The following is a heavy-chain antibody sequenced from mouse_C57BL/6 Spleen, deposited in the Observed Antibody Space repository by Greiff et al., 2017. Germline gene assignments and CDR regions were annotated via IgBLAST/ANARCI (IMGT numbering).Heavy chain of an antibody. CDR3: AKSKDYDGYYAMDY. Sequence: QVQLKESGPGLVQPSQSLSITCTVSGFSLTSYGVHWVRQPPGKGLEWLGVIWSGGSTDYNAAFISRLSISKDNSKSQVFFKMNSLQADDTAIYYCAKSKDYDGYYAMDYWGQGTSVTVSS. CDR1: GFSLTSYG. CDR2: IWSGGST. J-gene: IGHJ4*01. V-gene: IGHV2-4*01. D-gene: IGHD2-4*01.